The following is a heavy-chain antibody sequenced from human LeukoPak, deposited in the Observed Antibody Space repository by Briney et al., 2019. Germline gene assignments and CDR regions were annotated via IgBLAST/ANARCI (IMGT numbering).Heavy chain of an antibody. CDR2: IIPIFGTA. J-gene: IGHJ4*02. D-gene: IGHD3-22*01. CDR1: GGTFSSYA. CDR3: ARDSHPYYDSSGYYSY. V-gene: IGHV1-69*13. Sequence: SVKVSCKASGGTFSSYAISWVRQAPGQGLEWMGGIIPIFGTANYAQKFQGRVTITADESTSTAYMELSSLRSEDTAVYYCARDSHPYYDSSGYYSYWGQGTLVTVSS.